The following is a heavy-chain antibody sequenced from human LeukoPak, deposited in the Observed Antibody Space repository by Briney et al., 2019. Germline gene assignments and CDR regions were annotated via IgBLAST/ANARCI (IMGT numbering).Heavy chain of an antibody. CDR3: ARVVERDPWIQLWLEALYYGLDV. V-gene: IGHV3-7*01. D-gene: IGHD5-18*01. J-gene: IGHJ6*02. CDR1: VFTFSSYW. CDR2: IKQDGSEK. Sequence: SGGSLRLSCAATVFTFSSYWMSWVRQAPGKRLERVANIKQDGSEKYYVDSVKGRFTISRDNAMNSLYLQMNSLTAKDMSVYYCARVVERDPWIQLWLEALYYGLDVWGQGTTVTVSS.